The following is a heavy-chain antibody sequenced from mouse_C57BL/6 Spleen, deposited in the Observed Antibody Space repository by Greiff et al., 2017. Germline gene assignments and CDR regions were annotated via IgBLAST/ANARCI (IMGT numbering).Heavy chain of an antibody. CDR3: ARGGSNWDVVNAMDY. CDR1: GYTFTSYW. J-gene: IGHJ4*01. D-gene: IGHD4-1*01. CDR2: IHPNSGST. V-gene: IGHV1-64*01. Sequence: QVQLQQPGAELVKPGASVKLSCKASGYTFTSYWMHWVKQRPGQGLEWIGMIHPNSGSTNYNEKFKSKATLTVDKSSSTAYMQLSSLTSEDSAVYYCARGGSNWDVVNAMDYWGQGTSVTVSS.